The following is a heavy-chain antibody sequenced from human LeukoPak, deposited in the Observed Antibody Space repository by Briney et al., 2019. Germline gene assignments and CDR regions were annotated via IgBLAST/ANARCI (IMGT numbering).Heavy chain of an antibody. Sequence: SQTLSLTCAVSGGSISSGGYSWSWIRQPPGKGLEWIGYIYYSGSTNYNPSLKSRVTISVDTSKNQFSLKLSSVTAADTAVYYCARSYDSIFGTNYNWFDPWGQGTLVTVSS. CDR1: GGSISSGGYS. CDR3: ARSYDSIFGTNYNWFDP. V-gene: IGHV4-61*08. CDR2: IYYSGST. J-gene: IGHJ5*02. D-gene: IGHD3-3*01.